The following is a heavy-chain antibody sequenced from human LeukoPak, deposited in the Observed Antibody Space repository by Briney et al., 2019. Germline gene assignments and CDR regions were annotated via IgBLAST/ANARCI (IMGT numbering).Heavy chain of an antibody. Sequence: SETLSLTCTVSGGSISSYYWSWIRQPPGKGLEWIGYIYYSGSTNYNPSLKSRVTISVDTSKNQFSLKLSSVTAADTAVYYCAALRYPHYYYYMDVWGKGTTVTISS. CDR2: IYYSGST. J-gene: IGHJ6*03. CDR3: AALRYPHYYYYMDV. V-gene: IGHV4-59*01. CDR1: GGSISSYY. D-gene: IGHD2-15*01.